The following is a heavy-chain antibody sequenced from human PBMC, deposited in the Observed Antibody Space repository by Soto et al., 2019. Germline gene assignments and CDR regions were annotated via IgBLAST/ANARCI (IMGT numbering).Heavy chain of an antibody. Sequence: ASVKVSCKASGYTFTSYAISWIRQAPGQGLEWMGWISAYNGNTNYAQKFQGRITMTTDTSTSTAYMELRTLRSDDTAVYYCARSGYTNSYNWFAPWGQGTLVTVSS. CDR2: ISAYNGNT. D-gene: IGHD5-12*01. V-gene: IGHV1-18*01. CDR1: GYTFTSYA. J-gene: IGHJ5*02. CDR3: ARSGYTNSYNWFAP.